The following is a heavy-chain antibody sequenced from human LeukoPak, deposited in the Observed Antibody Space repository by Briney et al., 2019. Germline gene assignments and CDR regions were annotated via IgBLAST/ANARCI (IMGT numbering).Heavy chain of an antibody. D-gene: IGHD1-26*01. CDR2: IYNSGNT. J-gene: IGHJ4*02. CDR1: GGSITTDY. V-gene: IGHV4-59*08. CDR3: ARHSGSRIDF. Sequence: PSETLSLTCTVSGGSITTDYWSWVRQPPGKGLEWIGYIYNSGNTNYNPSLKSRVTISGDTSKNHFSLNLNSVTAADTAVYYCARHSGSRIDFWGQGTLVTVSS.